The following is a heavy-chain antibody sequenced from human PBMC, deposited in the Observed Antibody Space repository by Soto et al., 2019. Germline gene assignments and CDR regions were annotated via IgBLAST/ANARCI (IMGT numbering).Heavy chain of an antibody. CDR2: INLSDGST. V-gene: IGHV1-46*01. D-gene: IGHD3-10*01. CDR1: GHSFTRPSDY. CDR3: MRGRAGATADS. Sequence: QVQLVQSGAEVKMPGASVKVTCKASGHSFTRPSDYMHWVRQAPGQGLEWVGIINLSDGSTSYAQRYQGRVTLTSDTSTSTVYMELSSLRSDDTAIYYCMRGRAGATADSWGQGTLVTVSS. J-gene: IGHJ5*01.